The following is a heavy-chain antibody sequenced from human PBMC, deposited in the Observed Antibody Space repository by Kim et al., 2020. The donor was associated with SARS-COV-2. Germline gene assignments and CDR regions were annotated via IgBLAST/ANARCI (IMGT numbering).Heavy chain of an antibody. Sequence: SETLSLTCTVSDGSISSYFWSWIRQPPGKRLEWIGYIHSSGSTNYSPSLKSRVIVSVDAPKNQLSLRVTSATAADTAVYYCARHSNEYSYGLDYWGQGTLVTVSS. CDR3: ARHSNEYSYGLDY. CDR2: IHSSGST. J-gene: IGHJ4*02. V-gene: IGHV4-59*08. CDR1: DGSISSYF. D-gene: IGHD5-18*01.